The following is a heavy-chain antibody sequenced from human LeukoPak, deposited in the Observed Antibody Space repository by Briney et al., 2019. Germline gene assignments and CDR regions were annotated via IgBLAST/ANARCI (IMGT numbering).Heavy chain of an antibody. CDR3: AKMVHTEQWLVPFDY. CDR1: GFTFSNYW. V-gene: IGHV3-74*01. D-gene: IGHD6-19*01. CDR2: INSDESHA. Sequence: GGSLRLSCAASGFTFSNYWMHWVRQAPGKGLVWVSRINSDESHALYADSVKGRFTISRDNAKNTLYLQMNSLRAEDTAVYYCAKMVHTEQWLVPFDYWGQGTLVTVSS. J-gene: IGHJ4*02.